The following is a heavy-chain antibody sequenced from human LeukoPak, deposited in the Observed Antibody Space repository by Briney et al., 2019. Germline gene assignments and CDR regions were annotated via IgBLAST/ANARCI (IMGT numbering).Heavy chain of an antibody. Sequence: PGGSLRLSCAASGFTFSTYEMNWVRQAPGQGLEWLSYISSSGSTIYYAHSVKGRFTISRDNTKNSLFLQMNSLRAEDTAIYYCARGPSVGSGWSPDYWGQGTLVTVSS. CDR2: ISSSGSTI. V-gene: IGHV3-48*03. CDR3: ARGPSVGSGWSPDY. J-gene: IGHJ4*02. D-gene: IGHD6-19*01. CDR1: GFTFSTYE.